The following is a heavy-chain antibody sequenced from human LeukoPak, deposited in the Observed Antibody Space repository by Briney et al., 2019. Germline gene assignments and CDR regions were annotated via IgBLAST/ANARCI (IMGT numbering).Heavy chain of an antibody. CDR2: IYYSGST. CDR3: ASWMEQWLVLDY. V-gene: IGHV4-31*03. Sequence: KPSETLSLTCTVSGGSISSGGYYWSWIRQHPGKGLEWIGYIYYSGSTYYNPSLKSRVTTSVDTSKNQFSLKLSSVTAADTAVYYCASWMEQWLVLDYWGQGTLVTVSS. D-gene: IGHD6-19*01. CDR1: GGSISSGGYY. J-gene: IGHJ4*02.